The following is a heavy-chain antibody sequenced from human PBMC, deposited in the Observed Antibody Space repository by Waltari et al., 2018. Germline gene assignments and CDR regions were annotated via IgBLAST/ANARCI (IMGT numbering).Heavy chain of an antibody. J-gene: IGHJ3*01. V-gene: IGHV4-39*01. D-gene: IGHD3-16*01. CDR2: ISYSGAT. Sequence: QLHLQESGPGLVKPSETLSLTCSVSGGSITSNRHYWGGIRQPPGKGLEWTATISYSGATYNNPSLKSRVTISGDTSKNQFSLKLSSVTAADTGVYYCATYVGASIGTAAFDVWGQGTMVTVSS. CDR1: GGSITSNRHY. CDR3: ATYVGASIGTAAFDV.